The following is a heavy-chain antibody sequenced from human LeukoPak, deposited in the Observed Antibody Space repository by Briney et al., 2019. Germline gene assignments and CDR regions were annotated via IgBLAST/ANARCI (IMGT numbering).Heavy chain of an antibody. Sequence: PSETLSLTCAVYGGYLSSYYWSWVRQPPGRGLEWIGEINHSGDTNYTPSLESRVTISVDTSQNQFSLKLSSVTAADTAVYYCARANYYDSGGYYPGYFDPWGQGTLVTVSS. D-gene: IGHD3-22*01. V-gene: IGHV4-34*01. J-gene: IGHJ5*02. CDR2: INHSGDT. CDR1: GGYLSSYY. CDR3: ARANYYDSGGYYPGYFDP.